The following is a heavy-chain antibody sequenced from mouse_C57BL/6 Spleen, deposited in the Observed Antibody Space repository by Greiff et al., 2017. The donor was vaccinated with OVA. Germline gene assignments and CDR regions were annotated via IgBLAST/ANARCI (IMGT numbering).Heavy chain of an antibody. V-gene: IGHV1-82*01. D-gene: IGHD4-1*01. CDR2: IYPGDGDT. CDR1: GYAFSSSW. CDR3: ARRSWDDY. J-gene: IGHJ2*01. Sequence: VQLQQSGPELVKPGASVKISCKASGYAFSSSWMNWVKQRPGKGLEWIGRIYPGDGDTNYNGKFKGKATLTADKSSSTAYMQLSSLTSEDSAVYFCARRSWDDYWGQGTTLTVSS.